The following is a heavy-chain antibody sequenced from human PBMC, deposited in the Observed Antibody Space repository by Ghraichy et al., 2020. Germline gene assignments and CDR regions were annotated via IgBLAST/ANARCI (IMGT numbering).Heavy chain of an antibody. D-gene: IGHD6-13*01. CDR3: ARVLAAAADYAMDV. J-gene: IGHJ6*02. CDR1: GFIFSAYG. V-gene: IGHV3-33*01. CDR2: IWYDGKNI. Sequence: GGSLRLSCAASGFIFSAYGMHWVRLAPGKGLEWVAIIWYDGKNIYYADSVKGRFTISRDNYKNTVYVQMNSLREEDTAVYYCARVLAAAADYAMDVWGQRTMVTVSS.